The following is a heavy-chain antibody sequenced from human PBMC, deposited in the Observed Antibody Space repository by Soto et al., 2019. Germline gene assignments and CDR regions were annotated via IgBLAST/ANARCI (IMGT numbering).Heavy chain of an antibody. V-gene: IGHV4-4*02. D-gene: IGHD5-12*01. CDR1: GDSIASNYW. Sequence: QVQLQESGPGLVKPSGTLSLACSVSGDSIASNYWWNWVRQSPGKGLEWIGEIYHSGSTNYNPSLKSRVTISVDKSKSQFSLKLTSVTAADTAVYYCARDPRGYSGYDPRYHYSYTMDVWGPGTTVTVSS. CDR2: IYHSGST. CDR3: ARDPRGYSGYDPRYHYSYTMDV. J-gene: IGHJ6*02.